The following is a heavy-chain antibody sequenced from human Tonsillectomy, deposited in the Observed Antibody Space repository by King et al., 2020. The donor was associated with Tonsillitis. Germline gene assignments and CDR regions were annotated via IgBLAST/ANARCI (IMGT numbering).Heavy chain of an antibody. Sequence: VQLMESGGGLVQPGGSLRLSCAASGFTFSSYAMSWVRQAPGKGLEWVSAISGSGGSTYYADSVKGRFPISRDNSKNTLYRQMNSLRAEDTAVYYCAKGPVVDFWSGYYLYYFDYWGQGTLVTVSS. CDR1: GFTFSSYA. CDR3: AKGPVVDFWSGYYLYYFDY. D-gene: IGHD3-3*01. V-gene: IGHV3-23*01. J-gene: IGHJ4*02. CDR2: ISGSGGST.